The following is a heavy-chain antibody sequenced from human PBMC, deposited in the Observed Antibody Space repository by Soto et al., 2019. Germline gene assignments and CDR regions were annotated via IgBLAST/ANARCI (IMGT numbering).Heavy chain of an antibody. J-gene: IGHJ4*01. V-gene: IGHV1-18*01. Sequence: ASVXVAFKSSWYMFTTEGIIFFLEAPGQGLDGMGWISAYNGNTNYAQKFKGSVTMTTDTSTSTVYMELRSLRSDDTAVYYCARHVRVGHAARSVVVIAIFDYWGNGTLV. CDR1: WYMFTTEG. D-gene: IGHD2-21*01. CDR2: ISAYNGNT. CDR3: ARHVRVGHAARSVVVIAIFDY.